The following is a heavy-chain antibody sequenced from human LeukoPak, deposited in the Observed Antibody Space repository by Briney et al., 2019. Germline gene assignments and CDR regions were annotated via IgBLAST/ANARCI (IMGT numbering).Heavy chain of an antibody. CDR3: ARESYMDV. Sequence: GGSLRLSCAASGFSFSSYNMNWVRQTPGKGLEWVSSITSSSTYTFYADSVKGRFTISRDNARNSLYLQMNSLRAEDTAVYYCARESYMDVWGKGTTVTISS. CDR1: GFSFSSYN. CDR2: ITSSSTYT. V-gene: IGHV3-21*01. J-gene: IGHJ6*03.